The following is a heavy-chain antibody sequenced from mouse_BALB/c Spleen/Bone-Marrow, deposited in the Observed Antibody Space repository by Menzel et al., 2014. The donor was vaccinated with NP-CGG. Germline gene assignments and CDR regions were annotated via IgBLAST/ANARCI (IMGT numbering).Heavy chain of an antibody. Sequence: QVQLQQSGPELVRPGVSVKISCKGSGYTFTDYAMHWVKQSHAKSLEWIGVISTYSGNTNYNQKFKGKATMTVDKSSSTAYMELARFTSEESAIYYCARGIYNESTGFAYWGQGTLVTVSA. CDR3: ARGIYNESTGFAY. V-gene: IGHV1-67*01. J-gene: IGHJ3*01. D-gene: IGHD2-4*01. CDR2: ISTYSGNT. CDR1: GYTFTDYA.